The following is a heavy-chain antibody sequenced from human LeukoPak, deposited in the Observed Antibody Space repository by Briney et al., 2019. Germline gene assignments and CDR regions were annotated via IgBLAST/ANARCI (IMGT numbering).Heavy chain of an antibody. CDR3: ARDQGSGGLRFDY. J-gene: IGHJ4*02. CDR1: GYTFTGYY. Sequence: ASVKVSCKASGYTFTGYYMHWVRQAPGQGLEWMGWINPNSGGTNYAQKFQGRVTMTRDTSISTAYMELSRLRSDDTAVYYCARDQGSGGLRFDYWGQGTLVTVSS. D-gene: IGHD3-10*01. CDR2: INPNSGGT. V-gene: IGHV1-2*02.